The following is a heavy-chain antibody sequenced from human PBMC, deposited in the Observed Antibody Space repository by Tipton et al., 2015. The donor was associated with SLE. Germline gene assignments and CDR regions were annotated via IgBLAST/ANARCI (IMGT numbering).Heavy chain of an antibody. D-gene: IGHD6-25*01. Sequence: SLRLSCAASGFSFSTYWMSWVRQAPGKGLELASTISGGGDNTYYADSVKGRFTISRDNSRNTLFLQMNSLRAEDAAVYYCATRLPPICWGQGTMVTVSS. J-gene: IGHJ3*01. V-gene: IGHV3-23*01. CDR1: GFSFSTYW. CDR2: ISGGGDNT. CDR3: ATRLPPIC.